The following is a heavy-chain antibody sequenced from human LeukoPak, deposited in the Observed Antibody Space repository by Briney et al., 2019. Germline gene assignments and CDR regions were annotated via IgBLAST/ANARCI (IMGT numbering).Heavy chain of an antibody. CDR3: ARHVLRYYDTSGYYF. CDR2: VYYSGST. Sequence: PSETLSLTCTVSGGSFSSSNYYWGRIRQPPGKGLEWIGSVYYSGSTYYNPSLKSRVTISVDASKNQFSLKLSSVTAADTAVYFCARHVLRYYDTSGYYFWGQGTLVTVSS. J-gene: IGHJ4*02. V-gene: IGHV4-39*01. D-gene: IGHD3-22*01. CDR1: GGSFSSSNYY.